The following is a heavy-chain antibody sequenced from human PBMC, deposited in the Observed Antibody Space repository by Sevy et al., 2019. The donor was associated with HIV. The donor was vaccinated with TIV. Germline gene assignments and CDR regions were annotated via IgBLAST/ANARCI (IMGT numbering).Heavy chain of an antibody. CDR3: ARGYYGFWSGYYRRDAFDS. D-gene: IGHD3-3*01. CDR2: ISAYNGDT. V-gene: IGHV1-18*01. Sequence: ASVKVSCKASGYTFTSYGISWVRQAPGQGLEWMGWISAYNGDTNYAQKLQGRVTMTTDTSTSTAYMELTSLRSDDTAVYFCARGYYGFWSGYYRRDAFDSWGQGTRVTVSS. CDR1: GYTFTSYG. J-gene: IGHJ3*02.